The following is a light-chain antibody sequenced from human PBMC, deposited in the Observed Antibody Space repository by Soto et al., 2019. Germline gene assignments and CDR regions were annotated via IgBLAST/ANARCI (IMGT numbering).Light chain of an antibody. J-gene: IGLJ2*01. CDR2: DVS. V-gene: IGLV2-14*01. CDR1: SGDVGGYNY. CDR3: SSYTGSSTEV. Sequence: QSALTQPASVSGSPGQSITISCTGTSGDVGGYNYVSWYQQHPGKAPKLMIYDVSNRPSGVSNRFSGSKSGNTASLTISGLQADDEADYYCSSYTGSSTEVFGGGTKLTVL.